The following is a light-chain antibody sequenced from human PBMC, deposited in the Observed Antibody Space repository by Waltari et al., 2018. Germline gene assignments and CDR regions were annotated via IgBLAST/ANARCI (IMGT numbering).Light chain of an antibody. J-gene: IGKJ4*01. CDR1: QTILYRFNNKNS. CDR2: WAS. Sequence: DIVMTKSPDSLAVSMGERATINCKSSQTILYRFNNKNSLAWYQQTPGQPPKLLIYWASTRESGVPDRFSGTGSGTDFNLTISSLQAEDVAVYYCQQYFSTPLTFGGGTKVEI. V-gene: IGKV4-1*01. CDR3: QQYFSTPLT.